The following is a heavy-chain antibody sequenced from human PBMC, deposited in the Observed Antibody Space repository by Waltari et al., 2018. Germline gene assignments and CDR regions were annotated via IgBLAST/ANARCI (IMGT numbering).Heavy chain of an antibody. V-gene: IGHV4-59*01. J-gene: IGHJ5*02. Sequence: QVQLQESGPGLVKPSETLSLTCTVSDASLSSYYWSWIRQPPGKGLEWIGYIYYSGSNNYNPPRKSRVTISVDTSKNQVSLRLSFLTAADTAVYYCARSPRLGDKWFDPWGQGTLVTVSS. CDR1: DASLSSYY. CDR3: ARSPRLGDKWFDP. CDR2: IYYSGSN.